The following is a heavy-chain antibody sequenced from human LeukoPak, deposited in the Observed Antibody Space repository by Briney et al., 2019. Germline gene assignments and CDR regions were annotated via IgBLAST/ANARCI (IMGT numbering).Heavy chain of an antibody. V-gene: IGHV1-2*02. J-gene: IGHJ4*02. CDR2: INPNSGGT. Sequence: ASVKVSCKASGYTFTGYYMHWVRQAPGQGLEWMGWINPNSGGTNYAQKFQGRVTMTRDMSTSTVYMELSSLRSEDTAVYYCAREDIVVVVAATPSHPLDYWGQGTLVTVSS. CDR1: GYTFTGYY. CDR3: AREDIVVVVAATPSHPLDY. D-gene: IGHD2-15*01.